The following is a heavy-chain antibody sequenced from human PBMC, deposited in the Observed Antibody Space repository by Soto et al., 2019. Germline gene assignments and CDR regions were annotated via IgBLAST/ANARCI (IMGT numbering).Heavy chain of an antibody. J-gene: IGHJ5*02. CDR2: IVPGSGAP. D-gene: IGHD7-27*01. CDR1: GGTFNNYA. Sequence: QVQLVQSGAEVKQPGSSVKVSCKASGGTFNNYAFSWVRQAPGQGLEWVGGIVPGSGAPNYAQKFKGRVTLIADESTGPAYMELSSLRLEDTAVYYCVREALGKGWSDPWGQGSLVTVSS. V-gene: IGHV1-69*12. CDR3: VREALGKGWSDP.